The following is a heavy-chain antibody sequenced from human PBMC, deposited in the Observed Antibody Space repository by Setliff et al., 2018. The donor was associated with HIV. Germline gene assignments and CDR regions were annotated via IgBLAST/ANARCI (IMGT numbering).Heavy chain of an antibody. J-gene: IGHJ6*03. CDR2: ISSSGRTI. V-gene: IGHV3-11*04. Sequence: GGSLRLSCAASGFRFSDYYMNWIRQAPGKGLEWISSISSSGRTIKYADSVKGRFTISRDNAKRSLYLQMNSLRVEDTAVYYCARDWGSRLSYSFYYMDVWGKGTTVTVSS. CDR3: ARDWGSRLSYSFYYMDV. CDR1: GFRFSDYY. D-gene: IGHD3-16*01.